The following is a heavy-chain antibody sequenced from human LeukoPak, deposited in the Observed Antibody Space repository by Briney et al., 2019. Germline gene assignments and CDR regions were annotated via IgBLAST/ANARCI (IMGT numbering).Heavy chain of an antibody. J-gene: IGHJ4*02. V-gene: IGHV4-59*01. D-gene: IGHD5-18*01. CDR3: ARFVGTAMAIDY. CDR2: IYYSGST. Sequence: SETLSLTCTVSGGSISSYYWSWIRQPPGKGLEWIGYIYYSGSTNYNPSLKSRVTISVDTSKNQFSLKLSSVTAADTAVYYCARFVGTAMAIDYWGQGTLVTVSS. CDR1: GGSISSYY.